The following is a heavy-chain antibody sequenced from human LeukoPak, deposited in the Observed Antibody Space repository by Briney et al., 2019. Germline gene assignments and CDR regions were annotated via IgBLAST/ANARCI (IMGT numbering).Heavy chain of an antibody. CDR2: IYYSGST. Sequence: SETLSLTCTVSGGSISSYYWSWIRQPPGKGLEWIGYIYYSGSTNYNPSLKSRVTISVDTSKNQFSLKLSSVTAADTAVFYCARLRYGGNSLYFFDYWGQGTLVTVSS. D-gene: IGHD4-23*01. J-gene: IGHJ4*02. V-gene: IGHV4-59*01. CDR1: GGSISSYY. CDR3: ARLRYGGNSLYFFDY.